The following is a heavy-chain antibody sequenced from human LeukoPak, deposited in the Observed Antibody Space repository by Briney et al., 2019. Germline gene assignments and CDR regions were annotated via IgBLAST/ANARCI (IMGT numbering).Heavy chain of an antibody. D-gene: IGHD3-9*01. CDR1: GFTFSSYA. J-gene: IGHJ3*02. CDR2: ISGSGGST. CDR3: AKARALTIFWPNDAFDI. V-gene: IGHV3-23*01. Sequence: PGGSLRLSCAAPGFTFSSYAMSWVRQAPGKGLEWVSAISGSGGSTYYADSVKGRFTISRDNSKNTLYLQMNSLRAEDTAVYYCAKARALTIFWPNDAFDIWGQGTMVTVSS.